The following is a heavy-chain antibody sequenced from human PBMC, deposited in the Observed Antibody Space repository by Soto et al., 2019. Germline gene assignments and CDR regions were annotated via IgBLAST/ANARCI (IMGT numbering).Heavy chain of an antibody. D-gene: IGHD1-7*01. V-gene: IGHV4-31*03. CDR1: GGSISSGGYY. CDR2: IYYSGST. Sequence: PSETLSLTCTVSGGSISSGGYYWSWIRQHPGKGLEWIGYIYYSGSTYYNPSLKSRVTISVDTSKNQFSLKLSSVTAADTAVYYCARGGEENWNYVRSTSFDYWGQGTLVTVSS. CDR3: ARGGEENWNYVRSTSFDY. J-gene: IGHJ4*02.